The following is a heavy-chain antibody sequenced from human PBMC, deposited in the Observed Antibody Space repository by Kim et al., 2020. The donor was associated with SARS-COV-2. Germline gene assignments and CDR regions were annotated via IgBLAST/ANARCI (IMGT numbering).Heavy chain of an antibody. CDR3: ASGRGTVTSRAHFDY. D-gene: IGHD4-17*01. V-gene: IGHV3-48*02. Sequence: DAGKGRFTISRDNAKNALYLQMNSLRDEDTAVYYCASGRGTVTSRAHFDYWGQGTLVTVSS. J-gene: IGHJ4*02.